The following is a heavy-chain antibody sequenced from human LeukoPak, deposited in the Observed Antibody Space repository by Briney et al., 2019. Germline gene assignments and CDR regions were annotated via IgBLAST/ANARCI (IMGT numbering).Heavy chain of an antibody. J-gene: IGHJ4*02. D-gene: IGHD1-26*01. V-gene: IGHV3-53*01. CDR3: ARGTYSGTYLVY. CDR1: GFTVSSNY. CDR2: IYSGGST. Sequence: PGGSLRLSCAASGFTVSSNYMNWVRQAPGKGLEWVSVIYSGGSTYYADSVKGRFTISRDNSKNALYPQMNSLRAEDTAMYYCARGTYSGTYLVYWGQGTLVTVSS.